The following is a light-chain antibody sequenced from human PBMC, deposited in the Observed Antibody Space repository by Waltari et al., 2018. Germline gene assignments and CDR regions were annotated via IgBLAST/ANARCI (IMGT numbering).Light chain of an antibody. CDR3: QQRSNWPPRIT. Sequence: EIALTQSQATLSLSPGERATLSCRASQSVSSYLAWFQQKPGQAPRLLIYDSSNRATGIPARFSGSGSGTDFTLTIISLEPEDFAVYYCQQRSNWPPRITFGQGTRLEIK. J-gene: IGKJ5*01. CDR2: DSS. V-gene: IGKV3-11*01. CDR1: QSVSSY.